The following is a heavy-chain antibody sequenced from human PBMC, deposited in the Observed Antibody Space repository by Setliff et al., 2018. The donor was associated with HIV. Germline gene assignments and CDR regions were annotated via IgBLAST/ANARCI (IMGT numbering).Heavy chain of an antibody. D-gene: IGHD3-22*01. J-gene: IGHJ4*02. CDR2: ICTSGST. Sequence: SQTLSLTGAVYGGAFSSYYWSWIRQPPGKGLEWIGYICTSGSTNYNPSLKRRVTISVDTSKNQFSLKLSAVTAADTAVYYCARGLSFYDPGGFDYWGQGTLVTVSS. CDR3: ARGLSFYDPGGFDY. V-gene: IGHV4-4*09. CDR1: GGAFSSYY.